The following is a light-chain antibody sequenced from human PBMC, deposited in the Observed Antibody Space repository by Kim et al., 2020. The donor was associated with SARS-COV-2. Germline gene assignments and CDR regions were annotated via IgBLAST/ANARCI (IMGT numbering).Light chain of an antibody. CDR2: GAS. CDR3: QQYGTFIS. V-gene: IGKV3-20*01. Sequence: LSPGERATLAVRASQSVYSSYLAWYQQKPGQAPRLFIYGASSRATGIPDRFSGSGSGTDFTLTISRLEHEDFAVYYCQQYGTFISFGQGTRLEIK. J-gene: IGKJ5*01. CDR1: QSVYSSY.